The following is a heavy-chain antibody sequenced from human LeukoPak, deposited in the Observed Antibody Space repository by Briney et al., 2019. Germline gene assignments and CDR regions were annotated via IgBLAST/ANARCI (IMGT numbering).Heavy chain of an antibody. D-gene: IGHD3-16*02. CDR2: ISGSGGST. V-gene: IGHV3-23*01. CDR3: AKGSPMITFGGVIVD. CDR1: GFTFSSYA. J-gene: IGHJ4*02. Sequence: GGSLRLSCAASGFTFSSYAMSWVRQAPGKGLEWVSAISGSGGSTYYADSVKGRFTISRDNSKNTLYLQMNSLGAEDTAVYYCAKGSPMITFGGVIVDWGQGTLVTVSS.